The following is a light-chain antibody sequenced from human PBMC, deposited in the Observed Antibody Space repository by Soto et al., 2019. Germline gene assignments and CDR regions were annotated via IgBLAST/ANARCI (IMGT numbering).Light chain of an antibody. CDR1: QDISTY. V-gene: IGKV1-39*01. Sequence: DIQMTQSPSSLSASLGERVTITCQASQDISTYLNWYQQKPGKAPRLLIYDASSLLSGVPSRFSGSGSGTDFTLTIASLQPEDFSTYYCQQSDSTPYTFGQGTKVDIK. CDR3: QQSDSTPYT. CDR2: DAS. J-gene: IGKJ2*01.